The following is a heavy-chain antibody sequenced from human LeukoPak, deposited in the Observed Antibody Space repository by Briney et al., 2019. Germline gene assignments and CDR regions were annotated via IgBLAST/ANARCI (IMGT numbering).Heavy chain of an antibody. D-gene: IGHD1-26*01. J-gene: IGHJ4*02. V-gene: IGHV3-53*01. CDR1: GFTVSSNY. Sequence: GGSLRLSCAASGFTVSSNYMSWVRQAPGKGLEWVSVIYSGGSTYYADSVKGRFTISRDNSKNTLYLQMNSLRAEDTAVDYCARYRYSGSYPLDYWGQGTLVTVSS. CDR2: IYSGGST. CDR3: ARYRYSGSYPLDY.